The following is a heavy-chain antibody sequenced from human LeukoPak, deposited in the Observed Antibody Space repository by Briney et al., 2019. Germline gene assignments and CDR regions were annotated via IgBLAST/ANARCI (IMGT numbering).Heavy chain of an antibody. Sequence: GGSLRLSCAASGFTFSSYAMSWVRQAPGKGLEWVSAISGSGGSTYYADSVKGRFTISSDNSKNTLYLQMNSLRAEDTAVYYCAKLSDSSGYYLFGYWGQGTLVTVSS. CDR1: GFTFSSYA. CDR2: ISGSGGST. V-gene: IGHV3-23*01. CDR3: AKLSDSSGYYLFGY. D-gene: IGHD3-22*01. J-gene: IGHJ4*02.